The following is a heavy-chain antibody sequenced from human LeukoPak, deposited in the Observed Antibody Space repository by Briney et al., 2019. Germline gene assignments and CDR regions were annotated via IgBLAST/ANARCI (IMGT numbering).Heavy chain of an antibody. J-gene: IGHJ2*01. D-gene: IGHD2-21*01. Sequence: TSETLSLTCSVSIGSISSSRWWSWVRQSPVKGLEWIGEIYLYGTTNYNPSFTSRVTISVDTSNNQFSLKLSSVTAADTAMYYCARDNWGLRHFDLWGRGTLVTVSS. V-gene: IGHV4-4*02. CDR2: IYLYGTT. CDR1: IGSISSSRW. CDR3: ARDNWGLRHFDL.